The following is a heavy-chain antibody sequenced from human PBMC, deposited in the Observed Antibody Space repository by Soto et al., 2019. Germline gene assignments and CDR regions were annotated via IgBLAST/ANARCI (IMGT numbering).Heavy chain of an antibody. Sequence: GGSVRLSCAASGFTFRSYXMSWVRQAPWKWLEWVSSLSDSVVNTYYADSVKGRLTVSRDTSKNTLYLQMNSLRAEDTAVYYCAKDTTIPTLTIPRFYYYVMDVWGQGTTVPVSS. D-gene: IGHD2-21*01. J-gene: IGHJ6*01. CDR2: LSDSVVNT. V-gene: IGHV3-23*01. CDR1: GFTFRSYX. CDR3: AKDTTIPTLTIPRFYYYVMDV.